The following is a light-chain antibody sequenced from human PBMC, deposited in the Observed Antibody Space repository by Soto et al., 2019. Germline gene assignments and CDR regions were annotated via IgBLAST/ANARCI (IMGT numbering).Light chain of an antibody. V-gene: IGKV3-15*01. Sequence: EIVMTQSPATLSVSPGERATLSCRASQSVSSNLAWYQQKPGQAPRLLIYGASTRATGIPARFSGSGSWTEFTLTISSLQSEDFAVYYCQQYNNWRMTFGQGTKVEIK. CDR1: QSVSSN. CDR2: GAS. CDR3: QQYNNWRMT. J-gene: IGKJ1*01.